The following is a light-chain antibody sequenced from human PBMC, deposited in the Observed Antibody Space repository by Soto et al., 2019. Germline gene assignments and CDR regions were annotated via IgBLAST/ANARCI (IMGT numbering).Light chain of an antibody. V-gene: IGKV3-15*01. J-gene: IGKJ2*01. CDR3: QQYSEWPET. Sequence: EIEMAQSPGTVSVSPGERATLSCRASQSIYSSLAWYQQKPGQAPRLLIYSASTRDTGIPARFSGSGSGTEFTLTISSLQSEDFAVFYCQQYSEWPETFGKGTKLEIK. CDR1: QSIYSS. CDR2: SAS.